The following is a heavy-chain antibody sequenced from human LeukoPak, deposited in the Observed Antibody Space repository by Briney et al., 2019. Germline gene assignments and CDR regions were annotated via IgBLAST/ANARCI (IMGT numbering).Heavy chain of an antibody. CDR1: RFTFISYV. J-gene: IGHJ4*02. CDR2: ICSCGSTI. D-gene: IGHD2-21*01. V-gene: IGHV3-48*03. CDR3: VGGLRYTILGGDCF. Sequence: GGGLRLSPANPRFTFISYVAKGVRPAPGRSVGWVSCICSCGSTINYADAVNGRCSFYRDNAKNSLYLQMNSLRAEDKAVYYCVGGLRYTILGGDCFWGQGTLVTVSS.